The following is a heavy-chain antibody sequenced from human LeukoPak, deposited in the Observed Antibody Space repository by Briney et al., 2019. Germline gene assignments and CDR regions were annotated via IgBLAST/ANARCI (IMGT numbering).Heavy chain of an antibody. V-gene: IGHV4-39*01. Sequence: SETLSLTCTVSGGSISSSSDYWGWIRQPPGKGLEWIGGIYYSGSTYYNPSLKSRVTISVDTSKNQFSLKLSSVTAADTAVYYCARPLVGATIFDAFDIWGQGTMVTVSS. J-gene: IGHJ3*02. CDR1: GGSISSSSDY. CDR3: ARPLVGATIFDAFDI. CDR2: IYYSGST. D-gene: IGHD1-26*01.